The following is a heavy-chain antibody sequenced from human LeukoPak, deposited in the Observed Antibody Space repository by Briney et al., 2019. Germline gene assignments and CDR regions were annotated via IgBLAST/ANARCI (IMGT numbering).Heavy chain of an antibody. V-gene: IGHV4-59*01. Sequence: SETLSLTCTVSGGFISSYYWSWIRQPPGKGLEWIGYIYYSGSTNYNPSLKSRVTISVDTSKNQFSLKLSSVTAADTAVYYCVRGVTYYYDRSAYYPYAEYFQHWGQGSLVTVSS. D-gene: IGHD3-22*01. CDR1: GGFISSYY. J-gene: IGHJ1*01. CDR2: IYYSGST. CDR3: VRGVTYYYDRSAYYPYAEYFQH.